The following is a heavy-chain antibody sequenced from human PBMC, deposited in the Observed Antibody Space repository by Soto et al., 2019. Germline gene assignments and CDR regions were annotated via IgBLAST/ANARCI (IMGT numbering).Heavy chain of an antibody. CDR1: GGTFSSYA. Sequence: QVQLVQSGAEVKKPGSSVKVSCKASGGTFSSYAISWVRQAPGQGLEWMGGIIPIFGTANYAQKFQGRVTITADESTSTAYMELSSLRSEDTAVYYCAGRRTTMIVVVTTNWYFDLWGRGTLVAVSS. CDR3: AGRRTTMIVVVTTNWYFDL. V-gene: IGHV1-69*01. J-gene: IGHJ2*01. CDR2: IIPIFGTA. D-gene: IGHD3-22*01.